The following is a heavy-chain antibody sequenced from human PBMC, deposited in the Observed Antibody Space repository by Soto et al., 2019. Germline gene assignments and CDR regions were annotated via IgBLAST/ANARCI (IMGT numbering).Heavy chain of an antibody. CDR1: GGSISHHN. CDR3: MRQGFGALHGLVDV. CDR2: IRDSGST. D-gene: IGHD3-10*01. J-gene: IGHJ6*02. Sequence: QVPLRESGPGLVKPSETLSLICSDSGGSISHHNWGWVRLPPGKGLEWIGNIRDSGSTSYNPSPISRVTTSRDTSKKDFSLKLTSVTAADTAVYYCMRQGFGALHGLVDVWGQGTTVTVSS. V-gene: IGHV4-59*08.